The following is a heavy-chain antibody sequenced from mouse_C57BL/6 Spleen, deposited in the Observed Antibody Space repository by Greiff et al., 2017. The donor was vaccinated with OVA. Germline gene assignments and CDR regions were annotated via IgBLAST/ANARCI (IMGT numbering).Heavy chain of an antibody. V-gene: IGHV1-19*01. J-gene: IGHJ2*01. Sequence: EVQLQQSGPVLVKPGASVKMSCKASGYTFTDYYMNWVKQSHGKSLEWIGVINPYNGGTSYNQKFKGKATSTVDKSSSTAYMELNSLTSEDSAVYYCARDYYGNYGYFDDWGQGTTLTVSS. CDR3: ARDYYGNYGYFDD. CDR1: GYTFTDYY. CDR2: INPYNGGT. D-gene: IGHD2-1*01.